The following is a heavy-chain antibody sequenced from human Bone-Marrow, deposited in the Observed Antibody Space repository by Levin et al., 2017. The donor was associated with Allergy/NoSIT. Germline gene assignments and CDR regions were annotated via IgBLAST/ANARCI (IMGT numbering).Heavy chain of an antibody. V-gene: IGHV4-39*01. CDR2: IYYSGST. J-gene: IGHJ4*02. Sequence: SETLSLTCTVSGGSISSANYYWGWIRQSPGKGLEWIGSIYYSGSTYYNPSLKSRVTISVDTCNNQFSLNLSSVTAADTTVYYCATAPREDYDSSGYYFFESWGQGNLVTVSS. CDR3: ATAPREDYDSSGYYFFES. D-gene: IGHD3-22*01. CDR1: GGSISSANYY.